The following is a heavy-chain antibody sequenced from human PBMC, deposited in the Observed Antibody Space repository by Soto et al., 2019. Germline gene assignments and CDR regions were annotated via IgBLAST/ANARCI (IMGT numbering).Heavy chain of an antibody. D-gene: IGHD1-26*01. CDR2: ISSNGGST. CDR3: VKEEGLSGSYLKPNGLDV. J-gene: IGHJ6*02. CDR1: GFNFHRST. Sequence: XGCLRRTCSASGFNFHRSTMHWVRQAPGKGLEYVSVISSNGGSTYHADSVKDRFIISRDNSKNTLYLQMSSLRVEDTAVYHCVKEEGLSGSYLKPNGLDVWGQGTTVTVSS. V-gene: IGHV3-64D*06.